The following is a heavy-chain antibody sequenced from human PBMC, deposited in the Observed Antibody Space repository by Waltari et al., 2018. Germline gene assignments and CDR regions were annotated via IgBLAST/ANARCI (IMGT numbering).Heavy chain of an antibody. J-gene: IGHJ3*02. CDR2: IKQDGSEK. D-gene: IGHD3-10*01. Sequence: EVQLVESGGGLVQPGGSLSLSCAASGFTFSSYWMSWVRQAPGKGLEWVANIKQDGSEKYYVDSVKGRFTISRDNAKNSLYLQMNSLRAEDTAVYYCAWTGALDAFDIWGQGTMVTVSS. CDR1: GFTFSSYW. V-gene: IGHV3-7*01. CDR3: AWTGALDAFDI.